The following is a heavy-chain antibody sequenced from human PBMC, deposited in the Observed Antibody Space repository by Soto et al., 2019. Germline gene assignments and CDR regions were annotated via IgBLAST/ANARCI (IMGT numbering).Heavy chain of an antibody. CDR1: VFTFSSYG. Sequence: QVQLVESGGGVVQPGRSLRLSCAAAVFTFSSYGMHWVRQAPGKGLEWVAIIWYDGSNKYYADSVKGRFTISRDNSKNTLYLQMNSLRAEDTAVYYCARQGQLSHYYYYGMDVWGQGTTVTVSS. CDR3: ARQGQLSHYYYYGMDV. D-gene: IGHD1-1*01. J-gene: IGHJ6*02. CDR2: IWYDGSNK. V-gene: IGHV3-33*01.